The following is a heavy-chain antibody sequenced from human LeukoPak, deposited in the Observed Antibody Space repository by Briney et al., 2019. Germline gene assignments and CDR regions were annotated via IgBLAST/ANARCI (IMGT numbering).Heavy chain of an antibody. CDR3: ARGGIAAAWDY. V-gene: IGHV4-30-4*01. Sequence: PSETLSLTCTVSGGSISSGDYYWSWIRQPPGKGLEWIGYIYYSGSTYYNPSLKSRVTISVDTSKNQFSLKLSSVTAADTAVYYCARGGIAAAWDYWGQGTLVTVSS. CDR1: GGSISSGDYY. D-gene: IGHD6-13*01. J-gene: IGHJ4*02. CDR2: IYYSGST.